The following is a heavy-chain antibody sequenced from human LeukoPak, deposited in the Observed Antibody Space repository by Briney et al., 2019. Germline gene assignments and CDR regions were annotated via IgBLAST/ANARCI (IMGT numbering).Heavy chain of an antibody. J-gene: IGHJ4*02. Sequence: GGSLILSCVASGFTLSSCGMHWVRQAPGKGLEWVAVITYDGITTYSDDSVKGRFTISRDTSKSTLHLQMNNLRPEDTAVYFCVKEQGSGYYRTADYWGQGTLVTVSS. CDR3: VKEQGSGYYRTADY. CDR2: ITYDGITT. D-gene: IGHD3-10*01. V-gene: IGHV3-30*18. CDR1: GFTLSSCG.